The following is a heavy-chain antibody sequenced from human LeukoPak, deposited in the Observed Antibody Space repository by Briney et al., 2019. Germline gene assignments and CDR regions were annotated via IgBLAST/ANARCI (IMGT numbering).Heavy chain of an antibody. V-gene: IGHV4-31*03. D-gene: IGHD6-19*01. CDR1: GGSISGGGYY. Sequence: SETLCLTCTVSGGSISGGGYYWSWIRQHPGKGLEWLGYIYYSGSTYYNPSLKSRVTISADTSKNQFSLNLSSVTAADTAVYYCARGLSAVAGLRAYNWFDPWGQGTLVTVSS. CDR2: IYYSGST. CDR3: ARGLSAVAGLRAYNWFDP. J-gene: IGHJ5*02.